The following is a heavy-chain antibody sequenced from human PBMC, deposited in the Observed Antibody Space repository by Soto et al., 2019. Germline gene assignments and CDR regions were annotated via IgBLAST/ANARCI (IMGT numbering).Heavy chain of an antibody. Sequence: GGSLRLSCAASGFTFSSYAMSWVRQAPGKGLEWISALSGSGDSTYYADSVKGRFTISRDNSKNMLYLQMNSLRAEDTAVYYCAKEGYDSGWYWDSWGQGALVTVSS. CDR1: GFTFSSYA. CDR2: LSGSGDST. D-gene: IGHD6-19*01. J-gene: IGHJ4*02. V-gene: IGHV3-23*01. CDR3: AKEGYDSGWYWDS.